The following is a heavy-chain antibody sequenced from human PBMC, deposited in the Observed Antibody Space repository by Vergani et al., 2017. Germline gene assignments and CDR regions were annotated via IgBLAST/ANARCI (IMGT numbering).Heavy chain of an antibody. CDR1: GFTLSNYD. D-gene: IGHD3-16*01. CDR3: AKHFRGWGIDY. J-gene: IGHJ4*02. Sequence: QVQLVESGGGVVQRGWSLRLSCATSGFTLSNYDMQWIRQGPGKGLEFGAFIQFDGSNQYYADSVKGRFTLSRDFSKNTLYLQMNSLRTADTATYYCAKHFRGWGIDYWGQGTQVIVSS. V-gene: IGHV3-30*02. CDR2: IQFDGSNQ.